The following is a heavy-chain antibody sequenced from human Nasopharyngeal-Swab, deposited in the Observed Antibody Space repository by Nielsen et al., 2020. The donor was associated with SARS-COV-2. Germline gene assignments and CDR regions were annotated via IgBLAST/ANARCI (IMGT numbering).Heavy chain of an antibody. CDR2: ISGDSDST. Sequence: GESLKISCAASGFTFDDYAMHWVRQAPGKGLEWVSLISGDSDSTYYTDSVRGRFTISRDNSKNTLNLQMSNLRAEDTAIYYCAKDRDSGDDSEEYYHYYGMDVWGQGAPVTVSS. CDR3: AKDRDSGDDSEEYYHYYGMDV. V-gene: IGHV3-43*02. J-gene: IGHJ6*02. D-gene: IGHD5-12*01. CDR1: GFTFDDYA.